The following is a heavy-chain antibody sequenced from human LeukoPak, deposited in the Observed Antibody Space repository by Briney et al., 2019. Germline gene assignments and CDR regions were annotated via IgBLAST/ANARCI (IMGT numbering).Heavy chain of an antibody. D-gene: IGHD6-19*01. Sequence: QPGGSLRLSCAASGFTFSSCTMNWVRQPPGKGLEWVSNIGTSSTTIYYADSVKGRFTISRDNAKNSLYLQMNSLRAEDTAVYYCAREDSSGWYYDAFDIWGQGTMVTVSS. J-gene: IGHJ3*02. CDR1: GFTFSSCT. CDR2: IGTSSTTI. CDR3: AREDSSGWYYDAFDI. V-gene: IGHV3-48*01.